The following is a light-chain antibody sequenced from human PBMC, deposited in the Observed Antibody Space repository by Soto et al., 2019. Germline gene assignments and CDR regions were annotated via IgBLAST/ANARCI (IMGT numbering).Light chain of an antibody. V-gene: IGLV4-69*01. J-gene: IGLJ2*01. CDR1: SGHSSYA. Sequence: QSVLTQSPSASASLGASVKLTCPLSSGHSSYAIAWHQQQPEKGPRYLMKLDSDGSHTKGDAIPDRFSGSSSGAERYLTISGLQSEDEADYYCQTWGTGIHVVFGGGTKLTVL. CDR2: LDSDGSH. CDR3: QTWGTGIHVV.